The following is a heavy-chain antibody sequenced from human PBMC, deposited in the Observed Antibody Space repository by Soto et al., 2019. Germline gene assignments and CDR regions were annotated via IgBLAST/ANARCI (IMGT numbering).Heavy chain of an antibody. CDR3: ARDFYGDYRRYAFDI. Sequence: QVQLVESGGGVVQPGRSLRLSCAASGFTFSSYGMHWVRQAPGKGLEWVAVIWYDGSNKYYADSVKGRFTISRDNSKNTLYLQMNSLRAEDTAVYYCARDFYGDYRRYAFDIWGQGTMVTVSS. D-gene: IGHD4-17*01. J-gene: IGHJ3*02. CDR1: GFTFSSYG. V-gene: IGHV3-33*01. CDR2: IWYDGSNK.